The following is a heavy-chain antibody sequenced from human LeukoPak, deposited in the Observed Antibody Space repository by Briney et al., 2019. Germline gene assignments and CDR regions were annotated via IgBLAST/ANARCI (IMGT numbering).Heavy chain of an antibody. V-gene: IGHV3-23*01. CDR3: AKDFSLRSYSSSWYYFDY. D-gene: IGHD6-13*01. Sequence: PGGTLRLSCAASGFTFSSYGMSWVRQAPGKGLEWVSAISGSGGSTYYADSVKGRFTISRDNSKNTLYLQMSSLRAEDTAVYYCAKDFSLRSYSSSWYYFDYWGQGTLVTVSS. J-gene: IGHJ4*02. CDR2: ISGSGGST. CDR1: GFTFSSYG.